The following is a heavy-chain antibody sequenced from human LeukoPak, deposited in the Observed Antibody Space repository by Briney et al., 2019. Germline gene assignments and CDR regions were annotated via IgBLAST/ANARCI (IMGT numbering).Heavy chain of an antibody. Sequence: SETLSLTCAVYGGSFSGYYWSWIRQPPGKGLEWIGEINHSGSTNYNPSLKSRVAISVDTSKNQFSLKLSSVTATDTAVYYCARHRVGLDYWGQGTLVTVSS. CDR2: INHSGST. V-gene: IGHV4-34*01. D-gene: IGHD1-26*01. CDR3: ARHRVGLDY. CDR1: GGSFSGYY. J-gene: IGHJ4*02.